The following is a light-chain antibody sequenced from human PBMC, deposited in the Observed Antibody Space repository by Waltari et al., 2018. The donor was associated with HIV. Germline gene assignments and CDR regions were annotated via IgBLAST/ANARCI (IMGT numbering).Light chain of an antibody. J-gene: IGLJ2*01. Sequence: QSVLTQPPSVSAAPGQKVTISCSGSRSNIGNNYVSWDQQVPGTAPKLLIVENNERPSGIPDRFAGSKSGTSATLGITALQTGDEADYYCGTWDNSLSGVVFGGGTKLTVL. V-gene: IGLV1-51*02. CDR3: GTWDNSLSGVV. CDR1: RSNIGNNY. CDR2: ENN.